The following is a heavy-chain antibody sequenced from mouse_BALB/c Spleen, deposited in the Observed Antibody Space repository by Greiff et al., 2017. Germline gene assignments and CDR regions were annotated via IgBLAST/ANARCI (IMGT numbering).Heavy chain of an antibody. J-gene: IGHJ3*01. CDR1: GYTFTSYW. V-gene: IGHV1S22*01. CDR3: NWFAY. CDR2: IYPGSGST. Sequence: KQPGSELVRPGASVKLSCKASGYTFTSYWMHWVKQRPGQGLEWIGNIYPGSGSTNYDEKFKSKATLTVDTSSSTAYMQLSSLTSEDSAVYYCNWFAYWGQGTLVTVSA.